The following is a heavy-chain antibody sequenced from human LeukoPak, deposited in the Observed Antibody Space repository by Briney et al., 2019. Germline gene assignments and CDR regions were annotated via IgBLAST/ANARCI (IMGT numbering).Heavy chain of an antibody. V-gene: IGHV3-15*01. CDR1: GLTFINAW. CDR3: TTGTGGSGRAI. D-gene: IGHD3-10*01. J-gene: IGHJ4*02. CDR2: IKSKIDGGAA. Sequence: GGSLRLSCAASGLTFINAWMSWARQAPGEGLEWVGRIKSKIDGGAADYAPPVRGRFTVSRDDSKDTLYLQLNSLKTEDTAVYYCTTGTGGSGRAIWGQGTLVTVSS.